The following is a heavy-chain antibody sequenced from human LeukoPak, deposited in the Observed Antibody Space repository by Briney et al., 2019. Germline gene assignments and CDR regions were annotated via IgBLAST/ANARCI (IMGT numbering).Heavy chain of an antibody. V-gene: IGHV4-38-2*01. CDR2: IYHSGST. CDR3: ARRNGYDFWSGYPHLDY. D-gene: IGHD3-3*01. Sequence: SETLSLTCAVSGYSISSGYYWGWIRQPPGKRLEWIGSIYHSGSTYYNPSLKSRVTISVDTSKNQFSLKLSSVAAADTAVCYCARRNGYDFWSGYPHLDYWGQGTLVTVSS. CDR1: GYSISSGYY. J-gene: IGHJ4*02.